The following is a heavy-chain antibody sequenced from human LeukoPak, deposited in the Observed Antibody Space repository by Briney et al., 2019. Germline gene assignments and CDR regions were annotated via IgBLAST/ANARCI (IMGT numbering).Heavy chain of an antibody. V-gene: IGHV1-69*13. CDR1: GGTFSSYA. CDR2: IIPIFGTA. D-gene: IGHD3-22*01. J-gene: IGHJ4*02. Sequence: SVKVSCKASGGTFSSYAISWVRQAPGQGLEWMGGIIPIFGTANYAQKFQGRVTITADESTSTAYMELSSLRSEDTAVYYCASGYYDSSGYYGYWGQGTLVTVSS. CDR3: ASGYYDSSGYYGY.